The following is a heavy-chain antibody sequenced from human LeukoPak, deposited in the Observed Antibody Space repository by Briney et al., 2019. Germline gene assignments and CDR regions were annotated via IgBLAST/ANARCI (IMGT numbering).Heavy chain of an antibody. CDR2: IIPIFGTA. CDR3: AITYYDILTGYYVYDAFDI. V-gene: IGHV1-69*06. CDR1: GGTFSSYA. D-gene: IGHD3-9*01. J-gene: IGHJ3*02. Sequence: ASVKVSCKASGGTFSSYAISWVRQAPGQGLEWMGGIIPIFGTANYAQKFQGRVTITADKSTSTAYMELSSLRSEDMAVYYCAITYYDILTGYYVYDAFDIWGQGTMVTVSS.